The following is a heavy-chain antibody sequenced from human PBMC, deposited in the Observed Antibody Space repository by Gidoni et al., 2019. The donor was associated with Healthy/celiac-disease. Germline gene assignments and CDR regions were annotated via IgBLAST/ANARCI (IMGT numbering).Heavy chain of an antibody. CDR2: SSAYNGNT. CDR1: GSTFTSCG. Sequence: QVPLVQSGAEVKKPGSSVKVSCNASGSTFTSCGISWVRQAPGKGLEWMGWSSAYNGNTNYAQKLQGRDTMTTDTSTSTAYMELRSLRSDDTAVYYCADYYYDSSGYWIWFDPWGQGTLVTVSS. CDR3: ADYYYDSSGYWIWFDP. V-gene: IGHV1-18*01. D-gene: IGHD3-22*01. J-gene: IGHJ5*02.